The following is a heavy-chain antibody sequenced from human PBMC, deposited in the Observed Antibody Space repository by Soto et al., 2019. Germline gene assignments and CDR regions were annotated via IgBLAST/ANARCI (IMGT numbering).Heavy chain of an antibody. CDR2: IYHSGST. CDR3: ARGPPLGR. Sequence: SETLSLTCALSGGSISSGGYSWSWIRQPPGKGLEWIGYIYHSGSTYYNPSLKSRVTISVDRSKNQFSLKLSSVTAADTAVYYCARGPPLGRWGQDTLVTGSS. J-gene: IGHJ1*01. CDR1: GGSISSGGYS. V-gene: IGHV4-30-2*01.